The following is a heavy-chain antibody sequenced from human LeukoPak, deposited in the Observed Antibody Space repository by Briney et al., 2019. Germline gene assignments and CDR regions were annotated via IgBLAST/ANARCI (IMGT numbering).Heavy chain of an antibody. D-gene: IGHD5-24*01. Sequence: ASVKVSCKTSGYTFSGFYIHWVQQAPGQGLEWMGWMNPNSGDTNYAEKFQGRVTMTRDTSFNTAYMELSRLTSDDTAVYYCARSRRDGYNSDFDNWGQGTLVTVSS. CDR3: ARSRRDGYNSDFDN. V-gene: IGHV1-2*02. CDR1: GYTFSGFY. J-gene: IGHJ4*02. CDR2: MNPNSGDT.